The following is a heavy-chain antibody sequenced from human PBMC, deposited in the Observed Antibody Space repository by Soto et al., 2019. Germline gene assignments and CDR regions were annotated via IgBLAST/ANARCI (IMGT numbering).Heavy chain of an antibody. J-gene: IGHJ4*02. D-gene: IGHD6-19*01. CDR2: IRSKAYGGTT. V-gene: IGHV3-49*03. CDR1: GFTFGDYA. Sequence: QPGGSLRLSCTASGFTFGDYAMSWFRQAPGKGLEWVGFIRSKAYGGTTEYAASVKGRFTISRDDSKSIAYLQMNSLKTEDTAVYYCTSFSPIQKWLPDYWGQGTLVTVSS. CDR3: TSFSPIQKWLPDY.